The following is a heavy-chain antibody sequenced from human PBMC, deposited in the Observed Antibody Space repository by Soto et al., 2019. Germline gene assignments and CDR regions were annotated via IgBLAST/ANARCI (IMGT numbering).Heavy chain of an antibody. J-gene: IGHJ6*02. Sequence: QVQLVQSGAEVKNPGASVKVSCKTFGYTFTSYGIGWARQAPGQGLEWMGWINTYNGNTNYGQNLQGRVTLTTDTSTSTAYMELRSLRSNDTAIYYCAMVDVYVTPSPQDVWGQGTTVTVSS. CDR3: AMVDVYVTPSPQDV. CDR2: INTYNGNT. V-gene: IGHV1-18*01. D-gene: IGHD3-16*01. CDR1: GYTFTSYG.